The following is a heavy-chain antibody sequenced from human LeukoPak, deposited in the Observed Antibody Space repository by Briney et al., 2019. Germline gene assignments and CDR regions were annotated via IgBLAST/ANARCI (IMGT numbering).Heavy chain of an antibody. J-gene: IGHJ4*02. CDR3: ARSGYYGDYQIDY. CDR1: GGSISSYY. CDR2: IYYSGST. V-gene: IGHV4-59*08. Sequence: SETLSLTCTVSGGSISSYYWSWIRQPPGKGLEWIGYIYYSGSTYYNPSLKSRVTISVDTSKNQFSLKLSSVTAADTAVYYCARSGYYGDYQIDYWGQGTLVTVSS. D-gene: IGHD4-17*01.